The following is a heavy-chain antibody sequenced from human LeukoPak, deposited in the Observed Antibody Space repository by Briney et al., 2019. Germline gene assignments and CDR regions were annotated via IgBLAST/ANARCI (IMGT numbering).Heavy chain of an antibody. CDR2: IIPIFGTA. D-gene: IGHD3-22*01. CDR1: GGTFSSYA. CDR3: ARVGGHDSSGYYLWYYYYYMDV. Sequence: GASVKVSCKASGGTFSSYAISWVRQAPGQGLEWMGGIIPIFGTANYAQKLQGRVTMTTDTSTSTAYMELRSLRSDDTAVYYCARVGGHDSSGYYLWYYYYYMDVWGKGTTVTISS. V-gene: IGHV1-69*05. J-gene: IGHJ6*03.